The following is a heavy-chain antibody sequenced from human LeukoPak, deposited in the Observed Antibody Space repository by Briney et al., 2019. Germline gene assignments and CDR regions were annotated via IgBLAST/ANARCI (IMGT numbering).Heavy chain of an antibody. Sequence: GASVKVSCKASGYTFTSYDINWVRQATGQGLEWMGWMNPNSGNTGYAQKFQGRVTITRNTSISTAYMELSSLRSEDTAVYYCARGSRRRGGSSSTPRYYYYMDVWGKGTTVTVSS. D-gene: IGHD6-6*01. V-gene: IGHV1-8*03. CDR2: MNPNSGNT. J-gene: IGHJ6*03. CDR1: GYTFTSYD. CDR3: ARGSRRRGGSSSTPRYYYYMDV.